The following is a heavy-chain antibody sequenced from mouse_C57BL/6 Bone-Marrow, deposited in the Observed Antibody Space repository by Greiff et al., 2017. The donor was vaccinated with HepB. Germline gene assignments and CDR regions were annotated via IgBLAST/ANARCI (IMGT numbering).Heavy chain of an antibody. CDR3: ARGGWLPLFDY. J-gene: IGHJ2*01. D-gene: IGHD2-3*01. CDR2: IYPGSGNT. CDR1: GYSFTSYY. Sequence: QVQLKESGPELVKPGASVKISCKASGYSFTSYYIHWVKQRPGQGLEWIGWIYPGSGNTKYNEKFKGKATLTADTSSSTAYMQLSSLTSEDSAVYYCARGGWLPLFDYWGQGTTLTVSS. V-gene: IGHV1-66*01.